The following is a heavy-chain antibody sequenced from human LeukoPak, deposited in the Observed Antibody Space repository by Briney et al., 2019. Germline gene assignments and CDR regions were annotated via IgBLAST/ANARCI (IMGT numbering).Heavy chain of an antibody. D-gene: IGHD3-10*01. CDR2: INPNSGGT. J-gene: IGHJ4*02. V-gene: IGHV1-2*02. CDR3: ARSVLWFGELLKALYDY. Sequence: ASVKVSCKASGYTFTGYYMHWVRQAPGQGLEWMGWINPNSGGTNYAQKFQGRVTMTRDTSISTAYMELSRLRSGDTAVYYCARSVLWFGELLKALYDYWGQGTLVTVSS. CDR1: GYTFTGYY.